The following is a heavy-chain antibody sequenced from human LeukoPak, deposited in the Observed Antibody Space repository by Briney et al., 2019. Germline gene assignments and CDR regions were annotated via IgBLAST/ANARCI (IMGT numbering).Heavy chain of an antibody. Sequence: GGSLRLSCAASGFTFSSYSMNWVRQAPGKGLEGVSNINWNGGSTGYVDSVKGRFTISRDNGKNSLYLQMNSLRVEDTAFYYCARDGSWGTSYLDYWGQGTRVTVSS. J-gene: IGHJ4*02. CDR2: INWNGGST. V-gene: IGHV3-20*04. CDR1: GFTFSSYS. D-gene: IGHD3-10*01. CDR3: ARDGSWGTSYLDY.